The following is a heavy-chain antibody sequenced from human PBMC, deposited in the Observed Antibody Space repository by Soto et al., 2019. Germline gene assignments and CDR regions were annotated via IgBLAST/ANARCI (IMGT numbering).Heavy chain of an antibody. V-gene: IGHV3-23*01. D-gene: IGHD3-10*01. CDR2: ISGSGGST. Sequence: GGSLRLSCAASGFTFNDYAMSWVRQAPGKGLEWVSAISGSGGSTYYADSVKGRFTISRDNSKNTLYLQMNSLRAEDTAVYYCARDRITMVRGSYYGMDVWGQGTTVTVS. CDR1: GFTFNDYA. CDR3: ARDRITMVRGSYYGMDV. J-gene: IGHJ6*02.